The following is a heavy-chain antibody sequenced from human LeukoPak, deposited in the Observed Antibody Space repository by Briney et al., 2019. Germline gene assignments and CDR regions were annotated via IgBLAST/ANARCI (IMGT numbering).Heavy chain of an antibody. CDR1: GGSISSYY. Sequence: KPSETLSLTCTVSGGSISSYYWSWIRQPPGKGLEWIGYIYTSGSTNYNPSLKSRVTISVDTSKNQFSLKLSSVTAADTAVYYCARHVGYYYDSSGSWFDPWGQRTLVTLSS. J-gene: IGHJ5*02. CDR2: IYTSGST. V-gene: IGHV4-4*09. D-gene: IGHD3-22*01. CDR3: ARHVGYYYDSSGSWFDP.